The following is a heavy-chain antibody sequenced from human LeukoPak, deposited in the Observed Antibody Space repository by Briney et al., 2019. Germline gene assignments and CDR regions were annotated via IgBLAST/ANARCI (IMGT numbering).Heavy chain of an antibody. CDR1: GFTFSSYS. Sequence: GGSLRLSCAASGFTFSSYSMNWVRQAPGKGLEWVSSISSSSSYIYYADSVKGRFTISRDNAKNSLYLQMNSLRAGDTAVYYCARVSGYSSSYGMDVWGQGTTVTVSS. CDR3: ARVSGYSSSYGMDV. V-gene: IGHV3-21*01. D-gene: IGHD6-19*01. J-gene: IGHJ6*02. CDR2: ISSSSSYI.